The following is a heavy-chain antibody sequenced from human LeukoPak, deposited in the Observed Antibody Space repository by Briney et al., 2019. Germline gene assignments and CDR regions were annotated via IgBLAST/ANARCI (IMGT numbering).Heavy chain of an antibody. CDR1: GFTFSSYE. D-gene: IGHD3-3*01. V-gene: IGHV3-48*03. CDR3: ARERRQYDFWSGYFVGDAFDI. Sequence: GGSLRLSCVASGFTFSSYEMSWIRQAPGKGLEWVSYISSSGSTIYYADSVKGRFTISRDNAKNSLYLQMNSLRAEDTAVYYCARERRQYDFWSGYFVGDAFDIWGQGTMVTVSS. CDR2: ISSSGSTI. J-gene: IGHJ3*02.